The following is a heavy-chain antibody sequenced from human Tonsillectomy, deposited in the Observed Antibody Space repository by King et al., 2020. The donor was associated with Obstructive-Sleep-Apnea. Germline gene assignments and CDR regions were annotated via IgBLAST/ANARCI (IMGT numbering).Heavy chain of an antibody. CDR3: ARVRYCSTTSCLDAFDI. J-gene: IGHJ3*02. D-gene: IGHD2-2*01. Sequence: QLQESGPGLVKPSGTLSLTCAVSGGSISSNNWWSWVRQPPGKGLEWIGEIYHSGSTSYNPSLKRRVTILVDKSKNQFSLKLNSVTAADTAVYYCARVRYCSTTSCLDAFDIWGQGTMVTVSS. V-gene: IGHV4-4*02. CDR1: GGSISSNNW. CDR2: IYHSGST.